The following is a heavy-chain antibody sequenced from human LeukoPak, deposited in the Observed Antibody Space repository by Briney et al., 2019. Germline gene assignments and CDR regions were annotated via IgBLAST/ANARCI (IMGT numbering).Heavy chain of an antibody. CDR1: GYTFTSYG. D-gene: IGHD3-10*01. CDR2: IYPKSGGT. CDR3: ARIAGSGSLNWFDH. V-gene: IGHV1-2*02. J-gene: IGHJ5*02. Sequence: GASVKVSCKASGYTFTSYGISWVRQAPGQGPEWMGWIYPKSGGTNSAQKFQGRVTLTRDTSISTTYMELTGLRSDDTAVYYCARIAGSGSLNWFDHWGQGTLVTVSS.